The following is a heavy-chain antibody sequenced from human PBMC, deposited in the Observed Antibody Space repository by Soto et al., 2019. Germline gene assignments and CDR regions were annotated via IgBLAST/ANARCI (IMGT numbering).Heavy chain of an antibody. CDR3: AREYTYFESSGYYRQFDS. Sequence: LSLTCTVSGGSVNSGLYYWTWLRQTPGKGLDWIGRIYYSGGADYKSSLKSRLTISLDASKNQFSLRLESVTAADTAIYYCAREYTYFESSGYYRQFDSWGPGTLVTVSS. D-gene: IGHD3-22*01. CDR2: IYYSGGA. V-gene: IGHV4-61*01. J-gene: IGHJ4*02. CDR1: GGSVNSGLYY.